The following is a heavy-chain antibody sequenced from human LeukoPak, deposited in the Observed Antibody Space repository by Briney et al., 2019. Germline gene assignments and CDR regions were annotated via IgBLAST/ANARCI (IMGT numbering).Heavy chain of an antibody. CDR3: ASLDI. J-gene: IGHJ3*02. V-gene: IGHV1-69*05. CDR1: GYTFTSYY. Sequence: SVKVACKASGYTFTSYYMHWVRQAPGQGLEWMGGIIPIFGTANYAQKFQGRVTITTDESTSTAYMELSSLRSEDTAVYYCASLDIWGQGTMVTVSS. CDR2: IIPIFGTA.